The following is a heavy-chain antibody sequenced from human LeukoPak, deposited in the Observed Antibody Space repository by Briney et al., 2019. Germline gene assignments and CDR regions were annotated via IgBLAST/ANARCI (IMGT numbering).Heavy chain of an antibody. CDR3: ASLLIAVADSFDY. J-gene: IGHJ4*02. V-gene: IGHV3-33*01. Sequence: GGPLRLSCAASGFTFSSYGMHWVRQAPGKGLEWVAVIWYDGSNKYYADSVKGRFTISRDNSKNTLYLQMNSLRAEDTAVYYCASLLIAVADSFDYWGQGTLVTVSS. CDR1: GFTFSSYG. D-gene: IGHD6-13*01. CDR2: IWYDGSNK.